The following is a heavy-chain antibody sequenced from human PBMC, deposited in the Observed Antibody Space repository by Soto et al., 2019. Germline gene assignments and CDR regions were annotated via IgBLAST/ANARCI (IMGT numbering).Heavy chain of an antibody. CDR1: GYIFTSYG. D-gene: IGHD3-3*01. CDR3: VRSNSVIIPVHYYGMDV. J-gene: IGHJ6*02. V-gene: IGHV1-18*01. Sequence: QVQLVQSGAEVKKPGASLKVSCKASGYIFTSYGISWVRQAPGQGPEWMGWISGTDGYTKSAEKFQDRVTMTTDTSTSTAYMELWGLRSDDTAVYYCVRSNSVIIPVHYYGMDVWGQGTTVTVSS. CDR2: ISGTDGYT.